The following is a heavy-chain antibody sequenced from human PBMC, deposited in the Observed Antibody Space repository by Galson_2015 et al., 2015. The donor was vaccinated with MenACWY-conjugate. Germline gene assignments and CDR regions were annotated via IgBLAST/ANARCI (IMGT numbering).Heavy chain of an antibody. Sequence: SLRLSCAASGFTFNTSALIWVRQAPGKGLEWVPSISSSGSYIYYADSVRGRFTISRENTKNSLYLQMDSLRAEDTALYYCARGYGGYDSYWGQGTLVTVSS. J-gene: IGHJ4*02. D-gene: IGHD5-12*01. CDR3: ARGYGGYDSY. CDR1: GFTFNTSA. CDR2: ISSSGSYI. V-gene: IGHV3-21*01.